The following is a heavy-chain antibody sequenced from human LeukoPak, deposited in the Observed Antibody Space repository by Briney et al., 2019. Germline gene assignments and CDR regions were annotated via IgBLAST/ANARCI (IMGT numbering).Heavy chain of an antibody. CDR3: AKDPYCSSTSCPGPFDY. V-gene: IGHV3-23*01. D-gene: IGHD2-2*01. CDR2: LSGSGTST. J-gene: IGHJ4*02. Sequence: GGSLRLSCAASGFTVSSNYMSWVRQAPGKGLEWVSALSGSGTSTYYADSVKGRFIISRDNSKNTLYLQMNSLRAEDTAVYYCAKDPYCSSTSCPGPFDYWGQGTLVTVSS. CDR1: GFTVSSNY.